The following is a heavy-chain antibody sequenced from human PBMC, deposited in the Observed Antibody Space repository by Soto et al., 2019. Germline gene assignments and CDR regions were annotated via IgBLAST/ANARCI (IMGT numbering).Heavy chain of an antibody. CDR1: GFTFSSYA. CDR3: AKDPRADYYDSSYSGYFDL. J-gene: IGHJ2*01. CDR2: ISGSGGST. D-gene: IGHD3-22*01. Sequence: GGSLRLSCAASGFTFSSYAMSWVRQAPGKGLEWVSAISGSGGSTYYADSVKGRFTISGDNSKNTLYLQMNSLRAEDTAVYYCAKDPRADYYDSSYSGYFDLWGRGTLVTVSS. V-gene: IGHV3-23*01.